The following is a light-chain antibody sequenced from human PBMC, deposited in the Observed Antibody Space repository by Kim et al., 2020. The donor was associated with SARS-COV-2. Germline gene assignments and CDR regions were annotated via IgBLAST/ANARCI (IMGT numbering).Light chain of an antibody. V-gene: IGKV1-39*01. CDR1: QSISNH. Sequence: ASVGDRVTITCRASQSISNHLNWYQQRPGKAPALLIFAASRLHSDVPSRFSGGGSGTDFTLTITGLQAEDSATYYCQQSDRIPPTFGRGTKVEIK. J-gene: IGKJ1*01. CDR3: QQSDRIPPT. CDR2: AAS.